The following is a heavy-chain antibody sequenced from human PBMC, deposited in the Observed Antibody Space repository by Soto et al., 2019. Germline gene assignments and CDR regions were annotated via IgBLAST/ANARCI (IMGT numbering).Heavy chain of an antibody. Sequence: QVQLVESGGGVVQPGRSLRLSCAASGFTFSSYAMHWVRQAPGKGLEWVAVISYDGSNKYYADSVKGRFTISRDNSKNTLYLQMNSLRAEDTAVYYCARDSTRKEQQLLVVYYYGMDVWGQGTTVTVSS. D-gene: IGHD6-13*01. J-gene: IGHJ6*02. V-gene: IGHV3-30-3*01. CDR2: ISYDGSNK. CDR1: GFTFSSYA. CDR3: ARDSTRKEQQLLVVYYYGMDV.